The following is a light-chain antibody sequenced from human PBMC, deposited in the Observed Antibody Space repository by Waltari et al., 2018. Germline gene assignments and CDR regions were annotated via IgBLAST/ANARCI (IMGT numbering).Light chain of an antibody. CDR2: DAS. CDR3: QQRSKWPRT. Sequence: EIVLTQSPATLSLSPGERATLSCRASQSISSDLGWYQQKPGPAPRLLIYDASNRATGIPARFRGSGYGTDFTLTISSLEPEDIAVYYCQQRSKWPRTFGQGTKVEIK. V-gene: IGKV3-11*01. J-gene: IGKJ1*01. CDR1: QSISSD.